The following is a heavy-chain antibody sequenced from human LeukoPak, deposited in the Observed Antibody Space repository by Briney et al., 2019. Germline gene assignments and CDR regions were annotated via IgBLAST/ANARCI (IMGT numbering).Heavy chain of an antibody. Sequence: ASVKVSCKASGYTFTSYYMHWVRQAPGQGLEWMGEINPSGGSASYAQKFQGRVTMTRDTSTSTVYMELSSLRSEDTAIYHCARERGSAAEYYFDNWGQGTLVTVSS. V-gene: IGHV1-46*01. CDR1: GYTFTSYY. D-gene: IGHD6-19*01. J-gene: IGHJ4*02. CDR3: ARERGSAAEYYFDN. CDR2: INPSGGSA.